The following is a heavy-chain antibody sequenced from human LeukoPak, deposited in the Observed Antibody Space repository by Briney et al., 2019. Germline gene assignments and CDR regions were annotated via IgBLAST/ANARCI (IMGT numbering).Heavy chain of an antibody. D-gene: IGHD3-10*01. Sequence: SETLSLTCTVSGGSISSYYWSWIRRPPGKGLEWIGYIYYSGSTNYNPSLKSRVTISVDTSKNQFSLKLSSVTAADTAVYYCARANWGGTDAFDIWGQGTMVTVSS. V-gene: IGHV4-59*01. J-gene: IGHJ3*02. CDR3: ARANWGGTDAFDI. CDR1: GGSISSYY. CDR2: IYYSGST.